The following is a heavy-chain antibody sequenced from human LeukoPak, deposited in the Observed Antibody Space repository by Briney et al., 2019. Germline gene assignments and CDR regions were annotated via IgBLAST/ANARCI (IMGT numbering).Heavy chain of an antibody. V-gene: IGHV3-48*03. Sequence: PGGSLRLSCAASGFTFSSYEMNWVRQAPGKGLEWVSYISSSGSTIYYADSVKGRFTISRDNAKNSLYLQMNNLRAEDTAVYYCARVGGSKRNFDCWGQGTLVTVSS. D-gene: IGHD1-26*01. CDR3: ARVGGSKRNFDC. CDR1: GFTFSSYE. J-gene: IGHJ4*02. CDR2: ISSSGSTI.